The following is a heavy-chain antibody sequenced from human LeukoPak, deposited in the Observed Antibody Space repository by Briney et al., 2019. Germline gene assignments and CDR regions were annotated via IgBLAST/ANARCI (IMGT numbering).Heavy chain of an antibody. V-gene: IGHV1-24*01. CDR3: ATSTRTLYYYYGMDV. CDR2: FDPEDGET. CDR1: GYTLTELP. D-gene: IGHD2-2*01. J-gene: IGHJ6*02. Sequence: GASVKVSCKVSGYTLTELPMHWVRQAPGKGLEWMGGFDPEDGETIYAQKFQGRVTMTEDTSTDTAYMELSSLRSEDTAVYYCATSTRTLYYYYGMDVWGQGTTVTVSS.